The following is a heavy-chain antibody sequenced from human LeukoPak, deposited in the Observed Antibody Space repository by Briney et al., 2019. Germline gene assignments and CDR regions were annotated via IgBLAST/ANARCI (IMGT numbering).Heavy chain of an antibody. CDR1: GFTFSSYG. D-gene: IGHD1-7*01. V-gene: IGHV3-30*18. J-gene: IGHJ4*02. CDR3: AKAMSITGTSFFDY. Sequence: GGSLRLSCAASGFTFSSYGMQWVRQAPGKGLEWVAVISYDGSNKYYADSVKGRFTISRDNSKNTLYLQMNSLRAEDTAVYYCAKAMSITGTSFFDYWGQGTLVTVSS. CDR2: ISYDGSNK.